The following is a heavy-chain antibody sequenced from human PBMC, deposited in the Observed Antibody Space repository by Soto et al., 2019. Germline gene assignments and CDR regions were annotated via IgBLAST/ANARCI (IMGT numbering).Heavy chain of an antibody. D-gene: IGHD1-26*01. Sequence: SDTLSLTCAVYGESFSSYYRYWNLHPPRKGQEWIGEINHSESTNYNPSLKGRVTISVDTSKNQFSLKLRSVTAADTAVYYCSSFPWEPPKEADYSYYYMDDSGQGTPVTVSS. CDR2: INHSEST. J-gene: IGHJ6*03. V-gene: IGHV4-34*01. CDR3: SSFPWEPPKEADYSYYYMDD. CDR1: GESFSSYY.